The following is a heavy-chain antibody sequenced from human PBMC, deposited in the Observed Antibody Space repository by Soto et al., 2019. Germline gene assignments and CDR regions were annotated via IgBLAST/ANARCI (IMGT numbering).Heavy chain of an antibody. Sequence: QVQLVQSGAEVKKPGSSVKVSCKASGGTFSSYAISWVRQAPGQGLEWVGGIIPIFGTANYAQKFQGRVTITADESTSTAYMELSSLSSEDTAVSYCARFRHSSSSEGWFDPWGQGTLVTVSS. CDR1: GGTFSSYA. CDR2: IIPIFGTA. CDR3: ARFRHSSSSEGWFDP. J-gene: IGHJ5*02. V-gene: IGHV1-69*01. D-gene: IGHD6-6*01.